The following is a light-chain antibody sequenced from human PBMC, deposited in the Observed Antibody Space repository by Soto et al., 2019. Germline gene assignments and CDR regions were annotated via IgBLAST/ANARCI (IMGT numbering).Light chain of an antibody. CDR1: QSVSSN. J-gene: IGKJ3*01. Sequence: EIVMTQSPATLSVSPGERATLSCRASQSVSSNLAWYQQKPGQAPRLLIYGASTRATGIPARFSGSESGTEFTLTISSLQSEDFAVYYCQQYNNWPFTFGPGTKVYIK. CDR3: QQYNNWPFT. V-gene: IGKV3-15*01. CDR2: GAS.